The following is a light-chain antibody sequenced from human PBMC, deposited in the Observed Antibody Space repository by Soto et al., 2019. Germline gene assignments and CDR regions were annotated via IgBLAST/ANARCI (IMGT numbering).Light chain of an antibody. CDR1: QGISSY. J-gene: IGKJ2*03. CDR3: QQYYTYPYS. V-gene: IGKV1-8*01. CDR2: GAS. Sequence: AIRMTQSPSSFSASIGDRVTITCRASQGISSYLAWYQQKPGKAPKLLIYGASTLQTGVPSRFRGSGSGTDFTLTISCLQSEDFATYYCQQYYTYPYSFGQGTKLEIK.